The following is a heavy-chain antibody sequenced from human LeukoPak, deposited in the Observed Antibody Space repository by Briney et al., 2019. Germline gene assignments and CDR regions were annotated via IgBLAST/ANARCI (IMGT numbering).Heavy chain of an antibody. CDR1: GDSISSGDYY. CDR3: ARHLAHWYFDL. Sequence: QGQLQESGPGLVKPSQTLSLPCTVSGDSISSGDYYWSWIRQPAGQGLEWIGRISSSGSTYYNPSLKSRVTISVDTSKNQFSLKLSSVTAADTAVYYCARHLAHWYFDLWGRGTLVTVSS. CDR2: ISSSGST. J-gene: IGHJ2*01. V-gene: IGHV4-61*02.